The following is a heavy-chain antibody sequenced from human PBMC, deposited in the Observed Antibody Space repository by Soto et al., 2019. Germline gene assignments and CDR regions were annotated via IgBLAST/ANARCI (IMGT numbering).Heavy chain of an antibody. CDR2: IFSNDEK. CDR1: GFSLSNARMG. V-gene: IGHV2-26*01. J-gene: IGHJ4*02. D-gene: IGHD4-17*01. CDR3: ARIRNYGGNSVGAY. Sequence: QVTLKESGPVLVKPTETLTLTCTVSGFSLSNARMGVSWIRQPPGKALEWLAHIFSNDEKSYSTSLKSRLTISKDTSKSQVVLTMTNIDPVDTATYYCARIRNYGGNSVGAYWGQGTLVTVSS.